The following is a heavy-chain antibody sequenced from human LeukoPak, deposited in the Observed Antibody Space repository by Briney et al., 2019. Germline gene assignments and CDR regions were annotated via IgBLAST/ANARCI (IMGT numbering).Heavy chain of an antibody. CDR2: ISGSGYAI. J-gene: IGHJ4*02. CDR3: ARLSGTYSRGGDH. V-gene: IGHV3-11*01. Sequence: GGSLRLSCTASGFTFSDFHMSWIRQAPGKGLEWVSHISGSGYAIHHPGSVKGRFTISRDNAKNSLYLQMNSLRVEDSAVYYCARLSGTYSRGGDHWGQGTLVAVSS. D-gene: IGHD1-26*01. CDR1: GFTFSDFH.